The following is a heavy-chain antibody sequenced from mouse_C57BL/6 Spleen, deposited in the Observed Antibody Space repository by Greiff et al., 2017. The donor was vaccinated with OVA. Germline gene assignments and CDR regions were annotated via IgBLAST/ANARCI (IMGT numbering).Heavy chain of an antibody. J-gene: IGHJ2*01. V-gene: IGHV3-6*01. CDR1: GYSITSGYY. Sequence: EVQLQQSGPGLVKPSQSLSLTCSVTGYSITSGYYWNWIRQFPGNKLEWMGYISYDGSNNYNPSLKNRISITHDTSKNQFFLKLNSVTTEDTATYYCARGRTTVVATGDYWGQGTTLTVSS. CDR2: ISYDGSN. CDR3: ARGRTTVVATGDY. D-gene: IGHD1-1*01.